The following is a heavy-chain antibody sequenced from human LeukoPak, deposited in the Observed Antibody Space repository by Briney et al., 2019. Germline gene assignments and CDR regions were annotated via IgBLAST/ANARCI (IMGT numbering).Heavy chain of an antibody. CDR3: AEVRDSSGWYYFDC. CDR2: ITGSGGGT. CDR1: GFTFSSYG. Sequence: PGGSLRLSCAASGFTFSSYGMHWVRQAPGKGLEWVSAITGSGGGTYYADSVKGRFTISRGNSKNTLYLQMNSLRAEDTAVYYCAEVRDSSGWYYFDCWGQGTLVTVSS. D-gene: IGHD6-19*01. J-gene: IGHJ4*02. V-gene: IGHV3-23*01.